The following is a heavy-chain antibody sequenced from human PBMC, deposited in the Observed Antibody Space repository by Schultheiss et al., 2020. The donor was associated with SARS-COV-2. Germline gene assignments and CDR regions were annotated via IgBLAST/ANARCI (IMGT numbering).Heavy chain of an antibody. V-gene: IGHV3-33*08. D-gene: IGHD3-9*01. CDR3: ARGFDYDILTGYYR. CDR2: IWYDGSNK. Sequence: GGSLRLSCAASGFTFSSYGMHWVRQAPGKGLEWVAVIWYDGSNKYYADSVKGRFTISRDNAKNSLYLQMNSLRAEDTALYYCARGFDYDILTGYYRWGQGTLVTVSS. CDR1: GFTFSSYG. J-gene: IGHJ4*02.